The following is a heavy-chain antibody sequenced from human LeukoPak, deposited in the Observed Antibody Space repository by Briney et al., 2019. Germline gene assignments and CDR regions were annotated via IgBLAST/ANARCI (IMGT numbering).Heavy chain of an antibody. CDR2: IIPILGIA. V-gene: IGHV1-69*04. D-gene: IGHD3-22*01. J-gene: IGHJ4*02. CDR1: GGTFSSYA. Sequence: ASVKVSCKASGGTFSSYAISWVRQAPGQGLEWMGRIIPILGIANYAQKFQGRVTITADKSTSTAYMELSSLRSEDTAVYYCAREGPLYYDSSGYVRGFDYWGQGTLVTVSS. CDR3: AREGPLYYDSSGYVRGFDY.